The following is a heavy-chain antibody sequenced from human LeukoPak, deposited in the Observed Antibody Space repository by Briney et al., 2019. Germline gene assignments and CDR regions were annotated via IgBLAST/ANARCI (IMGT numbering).Heavy chain of an antibody. Sequence: GGSLRLSCAASGFTVSGNFMSWVRQAPGKGLEWVSAIYSSGSIYYADSVKGRFTISRDNSKNTLYLQMNSLRAEDTAVYYCARGAPLPADSTYFDYWGQGTLVTVSS. J-gene: IGHJ4*02. CDR2: IYSSGSI. D-gene: IGHD2-2*01. CDR3: ARGAPLPADSTYFDY. V-gene: IGHV3-53*01. CDR1: GFTVSGNF.